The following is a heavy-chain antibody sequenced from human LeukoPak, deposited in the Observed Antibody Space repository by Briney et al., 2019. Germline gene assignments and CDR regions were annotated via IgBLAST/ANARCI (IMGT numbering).Heavy chain of an antibody. D-gene: IGHD1-26*01. J-gene: IGHJ6*03. V-gene: IGHV4-61*02. CDR1: GGSISSGSYY. Sequence: PSQTLSLTCTVSGGSISSGSYYWSWIRQPAGKGLEWIGRIYTSGSTNYNPSLKSRVTISVDTSKNQFSLKLSSVTAADTAVYHCASTSGSYSYYYYYMDVWGKGTTVTVSS. CDR2: IYTSGST. CDR3: ASTSGSYSYYYYYMDV.